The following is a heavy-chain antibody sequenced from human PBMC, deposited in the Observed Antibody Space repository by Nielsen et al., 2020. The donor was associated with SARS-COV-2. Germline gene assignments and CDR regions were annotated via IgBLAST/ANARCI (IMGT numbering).Heavy chain of an antibody. V-gene: IGHV3-15*01. Sequence: GGSLRLSCAASGFTFSNAWMSWVRQAPGKGLEWVGRIKSKTDGGTTDYAAPVKGRFTISRDDSKNTLYLQMNSLKTEDTAVYYCTTVLRITMIVVVGGFDYWGQGTLVTVSS. J-gene: IGHJ4*02. D-gene: IGHD3-22*01. CDR1: GFTFSNAW. CDR3: TTVLRITMIVVVGGFDY. CDR2: IKSKTDGGTT.